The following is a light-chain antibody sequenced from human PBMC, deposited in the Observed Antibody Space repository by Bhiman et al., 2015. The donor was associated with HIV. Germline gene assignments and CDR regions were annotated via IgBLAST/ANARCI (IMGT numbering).Light chain of an antibody. CDR3: TSYARGDTSYV. CDR2: DVN. J-gene: IGLJ1*01. Sequence: QSALTQPASESGSPGQSITISCTGSSHDIGDYNYVSWYQQVPGNAPKLVIYDVNKRPSGISYRFSGSKSGNTASLSISGLLPEDEGDYFCTSYARGDTSYVFGGGPGSPS. CDR1: SHDIGDYNY. V-gene: IGLV2-14*03.